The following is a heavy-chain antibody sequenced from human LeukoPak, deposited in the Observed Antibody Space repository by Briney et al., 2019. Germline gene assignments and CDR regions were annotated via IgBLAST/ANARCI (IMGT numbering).Heavy chain of an antibody. CDR1: GFTFSSYG. V-gene: IGHV3-33*06. CDR2: IWYDGSNK. J-gene: IGHJ4*02. D-gene: IGHD4-17*01. Sequence: GGSLKLSCAASGFTFSSYGMHWVRQAPGKGLEWVAVIWYDGSNKYYADSVKGRFTISRDNSKNTLYLQMNSLRAEDTAVYYCAKDFSTVTTYYFDYWGQGTLVTVSS. CDR3: AKDFSTVTTYYFDY.